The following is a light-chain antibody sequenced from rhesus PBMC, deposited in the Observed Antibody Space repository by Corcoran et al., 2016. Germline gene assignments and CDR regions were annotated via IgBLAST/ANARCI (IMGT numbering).Light chain of an antibody. CDR2: EDS. CDR3: SSYAGSNTFI. J-gene: IGLJ1*01. CDR1: SSDIGGYNY. Sequence: QAALTPPRSVSGSPGQSVTISCTGTSSDIGGYNYVSWYQQHPGTAPKLMIYEDSKRPSVVSDRFSGSKSGNTASLTISGLQAEDEADYYCSSYAGSNTFIFGAGTRLTVL. V-gene: IGLV2-32*02.